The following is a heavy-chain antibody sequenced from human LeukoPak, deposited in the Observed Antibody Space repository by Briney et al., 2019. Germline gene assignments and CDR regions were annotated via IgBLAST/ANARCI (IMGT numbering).Heavy chain of an antibody. J-gene: IGHJ4*02. CDR2: INEDGSTT. V-gene: IGHV3-74*01. Sequence: GSLRLSCAASGFTFSSNWMHWVRQAPGKGLVWVSRINEDGSTTNYADSVKGRSTIFRDNAKNTLYLQMNSLRAEDTAVYYCVRDLGGRSGHWGQGTLVTVFS. CDR3: VRDLGGRSGH. CDR1: GFTFSSNW. D-gene: IGHD1-26*01.